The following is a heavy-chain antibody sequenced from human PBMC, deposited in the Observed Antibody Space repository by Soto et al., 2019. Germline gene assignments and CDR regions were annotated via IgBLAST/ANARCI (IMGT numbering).Heavy chain of an antibody. CDR1: GYTFTSYG. CDR2: ISAYNGDT. V-gene: IGHV1-18*01. Sequence: GASVKVSCKASGYTFTSYGFSWVRPAPGQGLEWMVCISAYNGDTNYAQKLQGRVTMTTDTSASTAYMELRSLRSDDTAVYYCATAGPRIVAVFNWFDPGGQGTLVTVSS. CDR3: ATAGPRIVAVFNWFDP. D-gene: IGHD6-13*01. J-gene: IGHJ5*02.